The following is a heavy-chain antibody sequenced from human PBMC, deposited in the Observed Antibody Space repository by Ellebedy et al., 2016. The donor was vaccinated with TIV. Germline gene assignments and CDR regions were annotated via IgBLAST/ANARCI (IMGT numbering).Heavy chain of an antibody. CDR3: ARGDYDYVWGSYRPAPFDY. V-gene: IGHV3-21*01. J-gene: IGHJ4*02. D-gene: IGHD3-16*02. CDR2: ISSSSSYI. CDR1: GFTFSSYS. Sequence: GESLKISXAASGFTFSSYSMNWVRQAPGKGLEWVSSISSSSSYIYYADSVKGRFTISRDNAKNSLYLQMNSLRAEDTAVYYCARGDYDYVWGSYRPAPFDYWGQGTLVTVSS.